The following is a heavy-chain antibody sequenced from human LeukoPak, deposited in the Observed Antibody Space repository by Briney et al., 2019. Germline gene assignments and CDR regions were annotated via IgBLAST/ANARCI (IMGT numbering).Heavy chain of an antibody. D-gene: IGHD5-12*01. J-gene: IGHJ4*02. CDR3: AKAGDIVTTIPFDY. Sequence: GGSPRLSCAASGFIFSSYAMSWVRQAPGKGLEWVSGISSGGIIYYADSVRGRFTISRDNSKNTVYLQMNSLRAVDTAIYYCAKAGDIVTTIPFDYWGQGTLVTVSS. CDR1: GFIFSSYA. CDR2: ISSGGII. V-gene: IGHV3-23*01.